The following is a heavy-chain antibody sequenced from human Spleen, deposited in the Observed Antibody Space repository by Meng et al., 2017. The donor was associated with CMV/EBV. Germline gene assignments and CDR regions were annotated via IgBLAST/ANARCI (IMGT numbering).Heavy chain of an antibody. CDR3: ARARTIYCSSTSCYPQFDP. J-gene: IGHJ5*02. CDR1: SFRGYY. D-gene: IGHD2-2*01. CDR2: INHSGST. V-gene: IGHV4-34*01. Sequence: SFRGYYGSWLRQPPGKGLEWIGEINHSGSTNYNPSLKSRVTISVDTSKNQFSLKLSSVTAADTAVYYCARARTIYCSSTSCYPQFDPWGQGTLVTVSS.